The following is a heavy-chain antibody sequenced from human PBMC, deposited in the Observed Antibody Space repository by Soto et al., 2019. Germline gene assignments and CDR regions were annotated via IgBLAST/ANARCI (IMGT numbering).Heavy chain of an antibody. J-gene: IGHJ5*02. CDR2: IIPMFGTT. CDR1: GGSFRMRA. Sequence: SSVKAACKTSGGSFRMRAIKWVRQAPGQGLEWMGGIIPMFGTTNYAQKFKGRVTISADESTSTAYMELRSLRSEDEAVYYCARSAIHGSSWYFWFDPWGQGTLVAVS. D-gene: IGHD6-13*01. V-gene: IGHV1-69*13. CDR3: ARSAIHGSSWYFWFDP.